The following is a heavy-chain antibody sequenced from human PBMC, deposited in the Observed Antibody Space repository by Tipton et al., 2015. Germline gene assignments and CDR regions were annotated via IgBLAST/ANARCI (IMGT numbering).Heavy chain of an antibody. V-gene: IGHV4-39*07. CDR3: ARFDYGDYLTGFDP. Sequence: TLSLTCTVSGGSISSSSYYWAWIRQPPGKGLEWIGSLYFSGSTYYNPSLKSRVTISVDTSKNQFSLKLSSVTAADTAVYYCARFDYGDYLTGFDPWGQGTLVTVSS. J-gene: IGHJ5*02. D-gene: IGHD4-17*01. CDR2: LYFSGST. CDR1: GGSISSSSYY.